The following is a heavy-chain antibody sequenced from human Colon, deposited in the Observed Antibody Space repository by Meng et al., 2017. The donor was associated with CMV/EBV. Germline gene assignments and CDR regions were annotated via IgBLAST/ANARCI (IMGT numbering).Heavy chain of an antibody. Sequence: SETLSLTCNVSGGSMRTYYWTWIRQPPGKGREWIRNVDYTGSARYNPSLKSRLTISVDTAKHQFSLKLSSVTVADTAMYSCARADPSLAMYYFDYWGPGRLVTVSS. V-gene: IGHV4-59*13. J-gene: IGHJ4*02. D-gene: IGHD3-16*01. CDR2: VDYTGSA. CDR3: ARADPSLAMYYFDY. CDR1: GGSMRTYY.